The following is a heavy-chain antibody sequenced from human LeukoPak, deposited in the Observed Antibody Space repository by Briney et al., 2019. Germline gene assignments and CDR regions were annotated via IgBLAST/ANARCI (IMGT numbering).Heavy chain of an antibody. CDR1: GGSISSSSYY. J-gene: IGHJ5*02. CDR2: IYYSGST. Sequence: SETLSLTCTVSGGSISSSSYYWGWIRQPPGKGLEWIGSIYYSGSTYYNPSLKSRVTISVDTSKNQFSLKLSSVTAADTAVYYCARDRGIQLWSPIVGPNWFDPWGQGTLVTVSS. CDR3: ARDRGIQLWSPIVGPNWFDP. V-gene: IGHV4-39*07. D-gene: IGHD5-18*01.